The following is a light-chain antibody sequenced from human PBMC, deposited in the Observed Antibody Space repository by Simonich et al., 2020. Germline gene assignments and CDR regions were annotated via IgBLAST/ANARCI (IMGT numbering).Light chain of an antibody. V-gene: IGKV4-1*01. Sequence: DIVMTQSPDSLAVSLGERATINSKSSQSVLYSSNIKNYLAWYQQKPGQPPKLLIYWASTRESGVPDRFSGSGSGTDFTLTISSLQAEDVAVYYCQQYYSTPYTFGQGTKLEIK. CDR3: QQYYSTPYT. J-gene: IGKJ2*01. CDR1: QSVLYSSNIKNY. CDR2: WAS.